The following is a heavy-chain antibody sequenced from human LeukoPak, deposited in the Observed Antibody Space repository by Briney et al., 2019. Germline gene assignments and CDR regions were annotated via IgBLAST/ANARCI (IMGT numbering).Heavy chain of an antibody. D-gene: IGHD3-10*01. Sequence: ASVKLSCNASGYTFPVYGISWVRQAPGQGLELMGWISAYRGNTNYAQKFQGRVTMTTDTSTSTAYMELRSLRSDDTAVYYCARDLDGSGSYYTDYWGQGTLVTVSS. CDR1: GYTFPVYG. J-gene: IGHJ4*02. CDR3: ARDLDGSGSYYTDY. CDR2: ISAYRGNT. V-gene: IGHV1-18*01.